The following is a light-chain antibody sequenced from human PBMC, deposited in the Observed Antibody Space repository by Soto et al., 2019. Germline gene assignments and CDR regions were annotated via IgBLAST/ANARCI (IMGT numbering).Light chain of an antibody. CDR2: DAS. J-gene: IGKJ1*01. Sequence: DSPMTQSPFPLSASVGDRVPFTCRASQRISTYLNWYQQKPGKAPKFLIYDASNLQSGVPSRFSGGGSGTDFTLTISSLQPEDFATYYCQQSYSTPRTFGQGSKVDTK. V-gene: IGKV1-39*01. CDR1: QRISTY. CDR3: QQSYSTPRT.